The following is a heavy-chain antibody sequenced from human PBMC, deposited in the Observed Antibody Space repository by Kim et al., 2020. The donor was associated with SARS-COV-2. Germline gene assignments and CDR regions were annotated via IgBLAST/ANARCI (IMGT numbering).Heavy chain of an antibody. CDR2: IKSKTDGGTT. V-gene: IGHV3-15*01. J-gene: IGHJ6*02. CDR3: TTGPPVGAVRGVITESYYYYGMDV. D-gene: IGHD3-10*01. CDR1: GFTFSNAW. Sequence: GGSLRLSCAASGFTFSNAWMSWVRQAPGKGLEWVGRIKSKTDGGTTDYAAPVKGRFTISRDDSKNTLYLQMNSLKTEDTAVYYCTTGPPVGAVRGVITESYYYYGMDVWGQGTTVTVSS.